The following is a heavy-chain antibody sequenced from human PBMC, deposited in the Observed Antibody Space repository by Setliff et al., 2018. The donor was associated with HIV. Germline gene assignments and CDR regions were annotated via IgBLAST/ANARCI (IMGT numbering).Heavy chain of an antibody. CDR2: IGYDGSNK. V-gene: IGHV3-30*02. D-gene: IGHD4-4*01. CDR1: GFTFNIYG. Sequence: PGGSLRLSCSASGFTFNIYGIHWVRQAPGKGLEWVAYIGYDGSNKEYADSVKGRFTISRDNSKKTLYLQMNRPRVEDTAVYYCARDNDYSIDDWGQGTLVTVS. CDR3: ARDNDYSIDD. J-gene: IGHJ4*02.